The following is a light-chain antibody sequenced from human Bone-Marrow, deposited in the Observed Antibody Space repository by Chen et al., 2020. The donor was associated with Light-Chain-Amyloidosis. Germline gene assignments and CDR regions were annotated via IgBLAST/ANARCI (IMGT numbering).Light chain of an antibody. CDR1: SGSIATNY. CDR2: EDD. J-gene: IGLJ3*02. CDR3: QSYQGSSQGV. Sequence: NFMLTQPHSVSESSGKTVIISCTRSSGSIATNYVQWYQQRPGSSPTTVIYEDDQRPSGVPDRFSVSIDRSSNSASLTISGLKTEDEADYYCQSYQGSSQGVFGGGTKLTVL. V-gene: IGLV6-57*01.